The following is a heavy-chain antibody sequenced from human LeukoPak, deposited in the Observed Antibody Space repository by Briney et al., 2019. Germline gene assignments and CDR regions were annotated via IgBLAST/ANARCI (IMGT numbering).Heavy chain of an antibody. Sequence: SETLSLTCAVSGGPISRGDNSWSWLRQPPGKGLEWIGYIYHSGTTYYNPSLKSRVTISVDRSKNQFSLKLSSVTAADTAVYYCARGRATYYDSSGYYFDAFDIWGQGTMVTVSS. J-gene: IGHJ3*02. V-gene: IGHV4-30-2*01. D-gene: IGHD3-22*01. CDR2: IYHSGTT. CDR1: GGPISRGDNS. CDR3: ARGRATYYDSSGYYFDAFDI.